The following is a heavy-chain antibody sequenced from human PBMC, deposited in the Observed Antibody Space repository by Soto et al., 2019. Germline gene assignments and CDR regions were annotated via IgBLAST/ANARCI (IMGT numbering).Heavy chain of an antibody. CDR1: GFTFSTYW. CDR2: LNGDGTRK. D-gene: IGHD5-12*01. V-gene: IGHV3-74*01. CDR3: VRVPSGGYAFSLDDY. Sequence: EVQLVESGGGLVQPGGSLRLSCVASGFTFSTYWMHWVRQAPGKGLVWVSRLNGDGTRKTYADSVEGRFTISRDNAKNTLYLQMNSLRAEDTAVYFCVRVPSGGYAFSLDDYWGQGTLVTVSS. J-gene: IGHJ4*02.